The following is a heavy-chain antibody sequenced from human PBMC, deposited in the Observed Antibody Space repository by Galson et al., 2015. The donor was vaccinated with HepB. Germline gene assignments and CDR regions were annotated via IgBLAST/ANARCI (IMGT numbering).Heavy chain of an antibody. Sequence: VKVSCKASGYTFTSYDINWVRQATGQGLEWMGWMNPNSGNTGYAQKFQGRVTMTRNTSISTAYMELSSLRSEDTAVYYCARGLIYGKGLYFDHWGQGTLVTVSS. CDR2: MNPNSGNT. D-gene: IGHD4-17*01. CDR1: GYTFTSYD. J-gene: IGHJ4*02. V-gene: IGHV1-8*01. CDR3: ARGLIYGKGLYFDH.